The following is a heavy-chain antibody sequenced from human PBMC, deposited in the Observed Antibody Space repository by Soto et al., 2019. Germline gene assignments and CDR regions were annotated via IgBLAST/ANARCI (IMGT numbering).Heavy chain of an antibody. CDR2: IKQDGRET. CDR1: GFTFSSYW. J-gene: IGHJ4*02. D-gene: IGHD3-16*01. CDR3: ARGTSHYNYVHVWY. Sequence: EVQLVESGGGLVQPGGSLRLSCAASGFTFSSYWMSWVRQAPGKALECVANIKQDGRETYYVDSVKGRFTISRDNPQSALYLPKDSLGAEDPAGYYCARGTSHYNYVHVWYWGQGTHVIVSS. V-gene: IGHV3-7*03.